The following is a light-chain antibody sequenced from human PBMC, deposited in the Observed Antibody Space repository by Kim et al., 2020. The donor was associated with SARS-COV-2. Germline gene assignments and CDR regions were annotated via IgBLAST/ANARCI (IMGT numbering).Light chain of an antibody. Sequence: TSCSRGSSNVGSNTVNVYQQLPGPAPKPLLYSNNLRPCAVPDRFPGSNSGSSASVAISGSQSQDEADYFCAAWAYAMNDHFVFGAGTQLTVL. V-gene: IGLV1-44*01. CDR1: SSNVGSNT. CDR2: SNN. J-gene: IGLJ7*01. CDR3: AAWAYAMNDHFV.